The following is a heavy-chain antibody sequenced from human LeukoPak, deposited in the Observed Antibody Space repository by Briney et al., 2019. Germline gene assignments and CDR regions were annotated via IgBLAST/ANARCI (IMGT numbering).Heavy chain of an antibody. J-gene: IGHJ4*02. D-gene: IGHD3-16*01. Sequence: GGSLRLSCAASGFTFSSYGMHWVRQAPGKGLEWVAVIWNDGTNKYYADSVKGRFTISRGNSKNTLYLQMNSLRAEDTAVYYCARDLYADYVWGSFDYWGQGTLVTVSS. CDR1: GFTFSSYG. CDR3: ARDLYADYVWGSFDY. CDR2: IWNDGTNK. V-gene: IGHV3-33*01.